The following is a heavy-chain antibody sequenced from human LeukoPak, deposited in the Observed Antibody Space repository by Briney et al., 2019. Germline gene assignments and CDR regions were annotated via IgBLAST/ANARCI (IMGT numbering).Heavy chain of an antibody. J-gene: IGHJ4*02. CDR2: IKEDGTEK. Sequence: GGSLRLSCAASGVTFSSYRMSWVRQAPGKGLEWVANIKEDGTEKYYVDSVKGRFTISRDNAKNSLYLQMNSLRAEDTAVYYCARRPPNSGSYSGPSGLDYWGQGTLVTVSS. CDR3: ARRPPNSGSYSGPSGLDY. D-gene: IGHD1-26*01. V-gene: IGHV3-7*01. CDR1: GVTFSSYR.